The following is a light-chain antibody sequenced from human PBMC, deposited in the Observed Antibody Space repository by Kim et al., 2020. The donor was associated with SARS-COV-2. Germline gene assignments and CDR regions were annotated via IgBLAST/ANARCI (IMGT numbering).Light chain of an antibody. Sequence: QKVTISCSGRSVNIGSNAVNWYQQFPGKAPRLLISYDDQLSSGVSDRFSASKSVTSASLAISGLQSEDEADYYCGTWDDSLTGPVFGGGTQLTVL. CDR1: SVNIGSNA. CDR2: YDD. CDR3: GTWDDSLTGPV. V-gene: IGLV1-36*01. J-gene: IGLJ7*01.